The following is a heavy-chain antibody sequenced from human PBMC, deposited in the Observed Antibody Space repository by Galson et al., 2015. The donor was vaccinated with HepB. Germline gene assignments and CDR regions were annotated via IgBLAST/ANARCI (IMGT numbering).Heavy chain of an antibody. CDR1: GYTLTELS. Sequence: SVKVSCKVSGYTLTELSMHWVRQAPGKGLEWMGGFDPEDGETIYAQKFQGRVTMTEDTSTDTAYMELSSLRSEDTAVYYCATDPLTVAALGGWFDPWGQGTLVTVSS. CDR3: ATDPLTVAALGGWFDP. D-gene: IGHD6-19*01. V-gene: IGHV1-24*01. J-gene: IGHJ5*02. CDR2: FDPEDGET.